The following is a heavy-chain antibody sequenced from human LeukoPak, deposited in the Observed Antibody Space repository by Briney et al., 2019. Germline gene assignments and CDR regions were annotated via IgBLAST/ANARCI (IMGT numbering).Heavy chain of an antibody. CDR3: TRLGDYFDGGDF. J-gene: IGHJ4*02. CDR1: GFTFSSYA. Sequence: PGGSLRLSCAASGFTFSSYAMGWVRQAPGKGLEWVGRIRTKGDNYATAYAASVKGRFTISRDDSKNMAFLQMNSLKTEDTAVYYCTRLGDYFDGGDFWGQGTRVTVSS. CDR2: IRTKGDNYAT. D-gene: IGHD3-22*01. V-gene: IGHV3-73*01.